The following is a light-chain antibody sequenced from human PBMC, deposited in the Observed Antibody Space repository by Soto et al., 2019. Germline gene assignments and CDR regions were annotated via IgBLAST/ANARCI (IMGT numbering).Light chain of an antibody. CDR1: QSIGSY. Sequence: IVLTQSPATLSLSPGERATLSCRASQSIGSYLAWYQQKPGQAPRLLIYDASNRATGIPARFSGSGSGTDFTLTISSLEPEDFAVYYCQLRNNWPPTWTFGQGTKVEIK. CDR2: DAS. CDR3: QLRNNWPPTWT. J-gene: IGKJ1*01. V-gene: IGKV3-11*01.